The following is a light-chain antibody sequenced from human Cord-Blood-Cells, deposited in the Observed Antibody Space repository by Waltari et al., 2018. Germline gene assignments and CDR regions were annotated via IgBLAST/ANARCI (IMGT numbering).Light chain of an antibody. J-gene: IGKJ3*01. Sequence: DIQMTQSTSSLSAYVGDRVTITCQSSQDISNYLNWYQQKPGKAPKLLIYDASNLETGVPSRFSGSGSGTDFTFTISSLQPEDIATYYCQQYDNLLVTFGPGTKVDIK. V-gene: IGKV1-33*01. CDR3: QQYDNLLVT. CDR2: DAS. CDR1: QDISNY.